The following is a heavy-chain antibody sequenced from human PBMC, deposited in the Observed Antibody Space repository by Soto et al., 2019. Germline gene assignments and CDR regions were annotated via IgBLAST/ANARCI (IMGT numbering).Heavy chain of an antibody. V-gene: IGHV3-23*01. D-gene: IGHD3-16*01. Sequence: GGSLRLSCAASGFTFSSYAMSWVRQAPGKGLEWASTISGSGGSTYYADSVKGRFTISRDSSKNTLYLQMNSLRAEDTAMYYCAAYSHKGYWGQGTLVTVSS. CDR2: ISGSGGST. CDR3: AAYSHKGY. J-gene: IGHJ4*02. CDR1: GFTFSSYA.